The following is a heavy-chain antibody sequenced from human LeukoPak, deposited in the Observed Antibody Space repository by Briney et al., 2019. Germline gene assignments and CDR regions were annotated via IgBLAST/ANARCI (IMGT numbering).Heavy chain of an antibody. CDR3: ARGVIDSGGASAGMVNWFDP. D-gene: IGHD6-19*01. CDR2: ISYSGST. V-gene: IGHV4-59*01. CDR1: GASTSSYN. J-gene: IGHJ5*02. Sequence: SETPSLTCTVSGASTSSYNSTCIPHPPPKGLEWIVYISYSGSTNYTPSPKSRVTVSRDTSQNQFSLRLTSVTATDTAVYYCARGVIDSGGASAGMVNWFDPWGQGTLVTVSS.